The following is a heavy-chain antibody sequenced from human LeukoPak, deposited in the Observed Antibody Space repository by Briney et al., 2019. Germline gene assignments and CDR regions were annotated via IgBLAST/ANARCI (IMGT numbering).Heavy chain of an antibody. D-gene: IGHD3-9*01. CDR2: ISSSSSYI. CDR3: ARAPRTLRYFDWSPPNWFDP. J-gene: IGHJ5*02. CDR1: GFTFSSYS. V-gene: IGHV3-21*01. Sequence: PGGSLRLSCAASGFTFSSYSMNWVRQAPGKGLEWVSSISSSSSYIYHADSVKGRFTISRDNAKSSLYLQMNSLRAEDTAVYYCARAPRTLRYFDWSPPNWFDPWGQGTLVTVSS.